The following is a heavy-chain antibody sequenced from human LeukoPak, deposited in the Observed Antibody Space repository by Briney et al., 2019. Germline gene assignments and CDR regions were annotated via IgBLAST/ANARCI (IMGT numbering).Heavy chain of an antibody. CDR3: ARGYTYGHGAMFDF. D-gene: IGHD5-18*01. Sequence: SGTLSLTCTVSGGSIGSDNYYWTWIRQPAGKGLEWIGRVHTSGSTDFNPSLKSRVSISLDTSMNQFSLRLSSVTAADTAVYYCARGYTYGHGAMFDFWGQGTLVTVSP. J-gene: IGHJ4*02. CDR2: VHTSGST. V-gene: IGHV4-61*02. CDR1: GGSIGSDNYY.